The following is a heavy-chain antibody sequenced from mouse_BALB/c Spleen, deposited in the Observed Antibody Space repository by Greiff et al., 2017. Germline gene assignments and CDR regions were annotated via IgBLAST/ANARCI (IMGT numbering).Heavy chain of an antibody. Sequence: EVKVEESGGGLVQPGGSMKLSCVASGFTFSNYWMNWVRQSPEKGLEWVAEIRLKSNNYATHYAESVKGRFTISRDDSKSSVYLQMNNLRAEDTGIYYCTSPSYYDYDWFAYWGQGTLVTVSA. V-gene: IGHV6-6*02. CDR2: IRLKSNNYAT. CDR3: TSPSYYDYDWFAY. D-gene: IGHD2-4*01. CDR1: GFTFSNYW. J-gene: IGHJ3*01.